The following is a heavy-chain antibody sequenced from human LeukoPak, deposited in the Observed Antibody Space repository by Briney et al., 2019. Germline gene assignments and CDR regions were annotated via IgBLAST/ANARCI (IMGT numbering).Heavy chain of an antibody. CDR2: IYSGGST. CDR1: GFTFSSYA. Sequence: PGGSLRLSCAASGFTFSSYAMSWVRQAPGKGLEWVSVIYSGGSTYYADSVKGRFTISRDNSKNTLYLQMNSLGAEDTAVYYCARLFGSGSYYSWGQGTLVTVSS. D-gene: IGHD3-10*01. J-gene: IGHJ4*02. CDR3: ARLFGSGSYYS. V-gene: IGHV3-53*01.